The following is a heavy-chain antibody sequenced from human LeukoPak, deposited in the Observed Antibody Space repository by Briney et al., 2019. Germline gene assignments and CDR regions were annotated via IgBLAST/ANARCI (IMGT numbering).Heavy chain of an antibody. CDR1: GFTFSDYY. V-gene: IGHV3-11*06. CDR2: ISSSSSYI. J-gene: IGHJ4*02. CDR3: ARAPDFWSGYIDY. Sequence: PGGSLRLSCAASGFTFSDYYMSWIRQAPGKGLEWVSSISSSSSYIYYADSVKGRFTISRDNAKNSLYLQMNSLRAEDTAVYYCARAPDFWSGYIDYWGQGTLVTVSS. D-gene: IGHD3-3*01.